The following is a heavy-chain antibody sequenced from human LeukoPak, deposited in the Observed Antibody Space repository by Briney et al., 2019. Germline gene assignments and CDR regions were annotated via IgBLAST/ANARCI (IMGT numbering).Heavy chain of an antibody. V-gene: IGHV4-30-4*08. CDR2: IYYSGST. J-gene: IGHJ4*02. CDR3: ARDAYYYDSSGYYTLEAFDY. CDR1: GGSLSSSDYY. Sequence: SETLSPARTVSGGSLSSSDYYWSWIRQPPGKGLEWIGYIYYSGSTYYNPSLKSRVTISVDTSKNQFSLKLSSVTAADAAVYYCARDAYYYDSSGYYTLEAFDYWGQGTLVTVSS. D-gene: IGHD3-22*01.